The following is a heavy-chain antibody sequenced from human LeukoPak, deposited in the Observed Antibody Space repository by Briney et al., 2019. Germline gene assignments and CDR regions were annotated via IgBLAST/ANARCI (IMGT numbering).Heavy chain of an antibody. V-gene: IGHV4-59*01. J-gene: IGHJ6*02. Sequence: KPSETLSLTCTVSGGSINSYYWSWIRQTPGKGLEWIGYIYSSGRTNYNPSLKSRVTISVDTSKNQFSLKLSSVTAADTAVYFCARDEDGMDVWGQGTTVTVSS. CDR2: IYSSGRT. CDR1: GGSINSYY. CDR3: ARDEDGMDV.